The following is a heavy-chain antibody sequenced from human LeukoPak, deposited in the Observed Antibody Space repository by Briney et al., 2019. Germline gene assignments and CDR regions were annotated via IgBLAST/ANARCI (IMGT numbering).Heavy chain of an antibody. CDR2: INPSGSST. CDR3: ARDNSVGDVAWWFDP. CDR1: GYSFTSHY. J-gene: IGHJ5*02. D-gene: IGHD1-26*01. V-gene: IGHV1-46*01. Sequence: GASVKVSCKASGYSFTSHYMHWVRQAPGQGLEWLGLINPSGSSTLYAQKFQGRVIMTRDMSTTTDYMELSCLRSEDTAVYYCARDNSVGDVAWWFDPWGQGTLVTVSS.